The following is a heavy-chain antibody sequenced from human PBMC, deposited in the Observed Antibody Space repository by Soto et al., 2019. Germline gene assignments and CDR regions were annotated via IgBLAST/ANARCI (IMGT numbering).Heavy chain of an antibody. V-gene: IGHV1-69*01. Sequence: QAHLVQSGPEVKKPGSSVKVSCKDSGGLFSSFAISWVRQAPGQWLEWLGGIIPVFGTTYYAEKFQDRLTITADESTNTAYMELSSLTSGDTAIYYCARGGGPYVWFNEFWGEGTLVTVSS. CDR2: IIPVFGTT. J-gene: IGHJ4*02. D-gene: IGHD3-16*01. CDR1: GGLFSSFA. CDR3: ARGGGPYVWFNEF.